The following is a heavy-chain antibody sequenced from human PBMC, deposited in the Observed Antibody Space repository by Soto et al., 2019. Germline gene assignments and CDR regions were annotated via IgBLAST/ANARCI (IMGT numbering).Heavy chain of an antibody. CDR3: ARHTIIYSNQQIDD. CDR1: GDSITSYY. J-gene: IGHJ4*02. Sequence: SETLSLTCTVSGDSITSYYWSWIRQPPGKGLEWLGYIYYTGSTTYNPSLKSRVTISLDTSKSQFSLNLSSVTAADTAMYYCARHTIIYSNQQIDDWGQGVRVNVAS. CDR2: IYYTGST. D-gene: IGHD4-4*01. V-gene: IGHV4-59*08.